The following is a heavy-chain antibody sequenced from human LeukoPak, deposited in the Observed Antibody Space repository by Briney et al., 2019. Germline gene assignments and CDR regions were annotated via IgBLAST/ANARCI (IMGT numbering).Heavy chain of an antibody. CDR2: IYYSGST. V-gene: IGHV4-59*01. CDR1: GGSMSTYY. J-gene: IGHJ4*02. Sequence: SETLSLTCTVSGGSMSTYYWSWIRQPPGKGLEWIGYIYYSGSTSYNPSLKSRVTISVDTSKNQFSLKLKSVTAADTAVYYCARGGYSSSWYSVGFWGQGTLVTVSS. D-gene: IGHD6-13*01. CDR3: ARGGYSSSWYSVGF.